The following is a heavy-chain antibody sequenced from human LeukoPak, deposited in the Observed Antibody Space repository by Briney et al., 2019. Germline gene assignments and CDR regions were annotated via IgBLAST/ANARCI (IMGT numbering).Heavy chain of an antibody. Sequence: DSGPTLVNPTQTLTLTWTFSGFSLSTSAVGVGWIRQPPGKALEWLALIYCNDDKRYSPSLKSTLTITKDISKNQVVLNMTHMDPVDTATYYCAHSLSYYYGSGSPSYGMDVWGQGTTVTVSS. CDR3: AHSLSYYYGSGSPSYGMDV. D-gene: IGHD3-10*01. V-gene: IGHV2-5*01. J-gene: IGHJ6*02. CDR1: GFSLSTSAVG. CDR2: IYCNDDK.